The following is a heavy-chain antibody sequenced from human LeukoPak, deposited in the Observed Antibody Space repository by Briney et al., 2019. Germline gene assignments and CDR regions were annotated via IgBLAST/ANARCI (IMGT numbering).Heavy chain of an antibody. Sequence: GGSLRLSCAVSGLIVSSNYMSWVRQAPGKGLEWVSVIYSGGNTYYADSVKGRFTISRDNSNNTLYLQMNSLRAEDAAVYYCAKPGGSGWAFDYWGQGTLVTVSS. D-gene: IGHD6-19*01. J-gene: IGHJ4*02. CDR1: GLIVSSNY. V-gene: IGHV3-53*01. CDR3: AKPGGSGWAFDY. CDR2: IYSGGNT.